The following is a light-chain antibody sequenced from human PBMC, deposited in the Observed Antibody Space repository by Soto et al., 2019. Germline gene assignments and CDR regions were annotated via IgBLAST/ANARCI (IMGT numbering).Light chain of an antibody. Sequence: EIVLTQSPGTLSLSPGERATLSCRASQSVSRSYLAWYPQKPGQAPRLLIYGASSRATGIPDRFSGSGSGTDFTLTISRLDPEDFAVYYCQQYGGSPWTFGQGTKVEIK. CDR2: GAS. V-gene: IGKV3-20*01. J-gene: IGKJ1*01. CDR3: QQYGGSPWT. CDR1: QSVSRSY.